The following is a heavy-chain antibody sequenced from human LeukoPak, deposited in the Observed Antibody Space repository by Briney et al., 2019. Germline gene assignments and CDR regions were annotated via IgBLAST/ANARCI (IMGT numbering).Heavy chain of an antibody. D-gene: IGHD2-15*01. V-gene: IGHV5-51*01. CDR1: GYSLNNYW. CDR3: ARQEYCSGGSCYTWFDP. Sequence: GESLTVSCKGSGYSLNNYWIGWGGQMPGKGLEGMGVIYPADSDIRYSPSFQGQVTISADKSISTAYLQWSSLKASDTAMYYCARQEYCSGGSCYTWFDPWGQGTLVIVSS. J-gene: IGHJ5*02. CDR2: IYPADSDI.